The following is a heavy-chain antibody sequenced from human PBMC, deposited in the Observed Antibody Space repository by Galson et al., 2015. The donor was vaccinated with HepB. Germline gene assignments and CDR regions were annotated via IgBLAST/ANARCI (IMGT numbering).Heavy chain of an antibody. CDR3: ARRVLLWFGDSSPFDY. J-gene: IGHJ4*02. CDR1: GYTFTSYA. V-gene: IGHV1-3*01. CDR2: INAGNGNT. Sequence: SVKVSCKASGYTFTSYAMHWVRQAPGQRLEWMGWINAGNGNTKYSQKFQGRVTITRDTSASTAYMELSSLRSEDTAVYYCARRVLLWFGDSSPFDYWGQGTLVTVSS. D-gene: IGHD3-10*01.